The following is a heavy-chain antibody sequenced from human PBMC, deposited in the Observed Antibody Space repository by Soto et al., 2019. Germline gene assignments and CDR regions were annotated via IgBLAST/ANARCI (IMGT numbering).Heavy chain of an antibody. J-gene: IGHJ4*02. Sequence: PGGSLRLSCAASGFTFSSYAMSWVRQAPGKGLEWVSAISGSGGSTYYADSVKGRFTISRDNAKNTLYLQMNSLRAEDTAVYYCAKDHHSYGYTYYFGYWGQGTLVTVSS. CDR2: ISGSGGST. CDR1: GFTFSSYA. D-gene: IGHD5-18*01. V-gene: IGHV3-23*01. CDR3: AKDHHSYGYTYYFGY.